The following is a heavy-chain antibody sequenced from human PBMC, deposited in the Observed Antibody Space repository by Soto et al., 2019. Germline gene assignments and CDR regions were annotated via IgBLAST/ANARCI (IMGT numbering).Heavy chain of an antibody. CDR3: ARESQLLRFDY. D-gene: IGHD2-15*01. V-gene: IGHV3-30-3*01. CDR2: ISYDGSNK. Sequence: QVQLVESGGGVVQPGRSLRLSCAASGFTFSSYAMHWVRQAPGKGLEWVAVISYDGSNKYYADSVKGRFTISRDNSKNTLYLQMNSLIDEDTAVYYCARESQLLRFDYWGQGTLVTVSS. CDR1: GFTFSSYA. J-gene: IGHJ4*02.